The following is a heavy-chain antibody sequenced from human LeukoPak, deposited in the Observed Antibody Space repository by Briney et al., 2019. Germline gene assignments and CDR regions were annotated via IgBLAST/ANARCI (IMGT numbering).Heavy chain of an antibody. CDR3: VRQMIRFWFDP. Sequence: GGSLRLSCAASGFTFSLYWMTWVRQSPGKGLEWVADIKPDGSQKYSADSVKDRFTISRDNARNSLFLQMNSLRAEDTAVYYCVRQMIRFWFDPWGQGTLVTVSS. CDR2: IKPDGSQK. D-gene: IGHD3-16*01. V-gene: IGHV3-7*01. CDR1: GFTFSLYW. J-gene: IGHJ5*02.